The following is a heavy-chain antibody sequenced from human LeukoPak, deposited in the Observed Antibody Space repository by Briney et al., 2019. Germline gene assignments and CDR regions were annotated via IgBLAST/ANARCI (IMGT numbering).Heavy chain of an antibody. D-gene: IGHD3-3*01. CDR1: GFTFSSYS. J-gene: IGHJ6*03. CDR3: ARDSYYDFWSGMDV. V-gene: IGHV3-21*01. CDR2: ISSSSYI. Sequence: PGGSLRLSCAASGFTFSSYSMNWVRQAPGKGLEWVSSISSSSYIYYADSVKGRFTISRDNAKNSLYLQMNSLRAEDTAVYYCARDSYYDFWSGMDVWGKGTTVTVSS.